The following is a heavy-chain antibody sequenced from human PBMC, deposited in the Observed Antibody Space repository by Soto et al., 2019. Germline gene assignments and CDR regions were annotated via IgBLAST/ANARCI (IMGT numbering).Heavy chain of an antibody. Sequence: PGGSLRLSCAASGFTFSSYWMHWVRQAPGKGLVWVSRINSDGSSTSYADSVKGRFTISRDNAKNTLYLQMNSLRAGDTAVYYCARAGYCSSTSCHGDYYYYGMDVWGQGTTVTVSS. CDR2: INSDGSST. CDR1: GFTFSSYW. D-gene: IGHD2-2*01. V-gene: IGHV3-74*01. J-gene: IGHJ6*02. CDR3: ARAGYCSSTSCHGDYYYYGMDV.